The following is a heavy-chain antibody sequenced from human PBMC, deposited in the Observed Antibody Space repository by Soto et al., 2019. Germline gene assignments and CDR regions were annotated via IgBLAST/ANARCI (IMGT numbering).Heavy chain of an antibody. V-gene: IGHV3-30*18. D-gene: IGHD3-10*01. CDR2: LLEDGSK. CDR3: AKEGTGLYNAFHI. Sequence: QVELVESGGGVVRPGRSLRLSCAASRFPFSSYAMHWVRQAPGKGLEFVAVLLEDGSKYNADYVKGRFTISKDNSMKTVDLDMSSLSPEDTALYYCAKEGTGLYNAFHIWGQGTMVTVS. CDR1: RFPFSSYA. J-gene: IGHJ3*02.